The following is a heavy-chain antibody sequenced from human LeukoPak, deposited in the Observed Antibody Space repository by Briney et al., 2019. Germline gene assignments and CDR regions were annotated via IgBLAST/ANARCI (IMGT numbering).Heavy chain of an antibody. Sequence: QSGGSLRXSXXXXGFTVSSNYMSWVRQAPGKGLEWVSVIYSGGSTYYADSVKGRFTISRDNSKNTLYLQMNSLRAEDTAVYYCARYGDYEGTYYYYYMDVWGKGTTVTVSS. D-gene: IGHD4-17*01. CDR3: ARYGDYEGTYYYYYMDV. CDR1: GFTVSSNY. V-gene: IGHV3-53*01. J-gene: IGHJ6*03. CDR2: IYSGGST.